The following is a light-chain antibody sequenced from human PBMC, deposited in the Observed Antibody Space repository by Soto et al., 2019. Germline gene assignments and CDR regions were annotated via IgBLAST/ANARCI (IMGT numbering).Light chain of an antibody. J-gene: IGKJ1*01. CDR1: QGIRND. CDR2: AAS. CDR3: LQDYNYPRT. Sequence: AIQMTQSPSSLSASVRDSVTITCRASQGIRNDLGWYQQKPGKAPKPLIYAASSLQIGAPSRFSGSGSGPVFTLPPSSLQSEAFATYYCLQDYNYPRTFGQGTAVDSK. V-gene: IGKV1-6*01.